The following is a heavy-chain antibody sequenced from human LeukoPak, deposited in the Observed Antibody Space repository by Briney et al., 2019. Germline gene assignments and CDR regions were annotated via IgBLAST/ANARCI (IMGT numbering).Heavy chain of an antibody. Sequence: GGTLRLSCAASGFTFSSYAMTWVRQAPGKGLEWVSGISGSADSTYYADSVKGRFTISRDNSKNTLYLQMNSLRAEDTAVYYCAKVAYSSPEDVWGKGTTVTVSS. J-gene: IGHJ6*04. CDR2: ISGSADST. V-gene: IGHV3-23*01. CDR3: AKVAYSSPEDV. D-gene: IGHD6-19*01. CDR1: GFTFSSYA.